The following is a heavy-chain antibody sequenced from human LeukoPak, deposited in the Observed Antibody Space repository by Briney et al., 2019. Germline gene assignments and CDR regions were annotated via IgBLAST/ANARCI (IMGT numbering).Heavy chain of an antibody. CDR2: IYPDDSDT. Sequence: GESLKISCKGSGYSFSTYWIAWVRQLPGKGLEWMGIIYPDDSDTRYSPSFQGQVTISADKSISIAYLQWGSLKASDTAMYYCARRGHSGSYYYWGQGTLVTVSS. V-gene: IGHV5-51*01. CDR1: GYSFSTYW. J-gene: IGHJ4*02. D-gene: IGHD1-26*01. CDR3: ARRGHSGSYYY.